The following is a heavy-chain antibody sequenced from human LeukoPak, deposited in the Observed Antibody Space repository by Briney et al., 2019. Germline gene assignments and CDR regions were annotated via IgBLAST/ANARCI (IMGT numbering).Heavy chain of an antibody. CDR3: AGTDILTGYYGDEEY. Sequence: GGSLRLSCAASGFTFSSYAMNWVRQAPGEGLEWVSTISGSGGSTHYADSVRGRFTISRDNSKNTLYLQMNSLRAEDTAVYYCAGTDILTGYYGDEEYWGQGTLVTVSS. J-gene: IGHJ4*02. CDR1: GFTFSSYA. D-gene: IGHD3-9*01. V-gene: IGHV3-23*01. CDR2: ISGSGGST.